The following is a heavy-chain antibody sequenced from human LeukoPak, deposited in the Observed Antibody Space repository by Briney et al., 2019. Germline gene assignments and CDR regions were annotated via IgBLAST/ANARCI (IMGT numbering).Heavy chain of an antibody. CDR3: ARFGVDYDMGV. CDR1: GGSFSGYY. V-gene: IGHV4-34*01. D-gene: IGHD3-16*01. CDR2: INHSGST. J-gene: IGHJ6*02. Sequence: SETLSLTCAVYGGSFSGYYWSWIRQPPGKGLEWIGEINHSGSTNYNPSLKSRVTISVDTSKNQFSLKLSSVTAADTAIYYCARFGVDYDMGVWGQGTTVTVSS.